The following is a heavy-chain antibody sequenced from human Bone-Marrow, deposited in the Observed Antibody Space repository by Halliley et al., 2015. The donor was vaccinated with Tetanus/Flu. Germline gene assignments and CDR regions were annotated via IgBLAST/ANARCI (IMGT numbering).Heavy chain of an antibody. CDR2: GSEK. Sequence: GSEKNYVNSVKRLFGISRDNAKSALYLQVNSLRAEDSATYYCARATVSLFGDYAFGFDYWGQGTRVTVSS. D-gene: IGHD4-17*01. J-gene: IGHJ4*02. CDR3: ARATVSLFGDYAFGFDY. V-gene: IGHV3-7*04.